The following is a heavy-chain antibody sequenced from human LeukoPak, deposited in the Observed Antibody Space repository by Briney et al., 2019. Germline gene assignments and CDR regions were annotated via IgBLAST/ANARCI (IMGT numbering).Heavy chain of an antibody. CDR1: GYTFTSYG. CDR3: ARPQLELLLDY. J-gene: IGHJ4*02. D-gene: IGHD1-7*01. CDR2: ISAYNGNT. Sequence: ASVKVSCKASGYTFTSYGISWVRQAPGQGLGGTGWISAYNGNTNYAQKLQGRVTMTTDTSTSTAYMELRSLRPDDTAVYYCARPQLELLLDYWGQGTLVTVSS. V-gene: IGHV1-18*01.